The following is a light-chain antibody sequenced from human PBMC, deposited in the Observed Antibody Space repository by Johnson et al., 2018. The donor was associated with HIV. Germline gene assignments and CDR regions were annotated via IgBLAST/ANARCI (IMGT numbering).Light chain of an antibody. CDR3: GTWDSSLSAL. V-gene: IGLV1-51*01. Sequence: QSVLTQPPSVSAAPGQKVTISCSGSSSNIGNNYVSWYQQLPGTAPKLLIYDNNKRPSGIPGRFSGSKSGTSATLDITGLQTGDEADYYCGTWDSSLSALFGTGTKVTVL. J-gene: IGLJ1*01. CDR1: SSNIGNNY. CDR2: DNN.